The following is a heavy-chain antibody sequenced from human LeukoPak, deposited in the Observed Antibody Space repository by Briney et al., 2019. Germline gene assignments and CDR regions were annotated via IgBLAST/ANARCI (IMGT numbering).Heavy chain of an antibody. Sequence: GASVKVSCKASGYTFTSYYMHWVRQAPGQGLEWMGIINPSGGSTSYAQKFQGRVTMTRDTSTSTVYMELSSLRSEDTAVYHCGRADYDILTGYYNSWFDPWGQGTLVTVSS. CDR2: INPSGGST. D-gene: IGHD3-9*01. CDR3: GRADYDILTGYYNSWFDP. J-gene: IGHJ5*02. CDR1: GYTFTSYY. V-gene: IGHV1-46*03.